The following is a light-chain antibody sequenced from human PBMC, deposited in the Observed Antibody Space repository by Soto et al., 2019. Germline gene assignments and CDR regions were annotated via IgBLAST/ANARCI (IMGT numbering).Light chain of an antibody. CDR2: GAS. V-gene: IGKV3-20*01. CDR3: QQYGSSPLYT. J-gene: IGKJ2*01. Sequence: EIVLTQSPGTLSLSPGERATLSCRASQSVSSSSLAWYQQKPGQAPRLLIYGASTRATGIPDRFSGSGSGTDFTLTISRLEPEDFAVYYCQQYGSSPLYTCGQGTKVEIK. CDR1: QSVSSSS.